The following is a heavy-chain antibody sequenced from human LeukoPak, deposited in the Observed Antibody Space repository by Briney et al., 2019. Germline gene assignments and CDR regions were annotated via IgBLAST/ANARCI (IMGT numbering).Heavy chain of an antibody. D-gene: IGHD3-10*01. J-gene: IGHJ4*02. CDR2: IYHSGST. CDR3: ARTSGSFYLYYFDY. Sequence: PSETLSLTCAVSGGSISSGGYSWSWIRQPPGKGLEWIGYIYHSGSTYYNPSLKSRVTISVDRSKNQFSLKLSSVTATDTAVYYCARTSGSFYLYYFDYWGQGTLVTVSS. V-gene: IGHV4-30-2*01. CDR1: GGSISSGGYS.